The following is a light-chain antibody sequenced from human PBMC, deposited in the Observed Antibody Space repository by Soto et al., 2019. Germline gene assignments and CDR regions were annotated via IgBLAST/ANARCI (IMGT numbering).Light chain of an antibody. CDR1: QSISTY. CDR3: QQTSAFPRP. J-gene: IGKJ1*01. V-gene: IGKV1-39*01. Sequence: DIQMTQSPSSLSASVGDRVTITCRASQSISTYLNWYLQKPGKAPVLLIYAASRLQSGVPSRFSGSRSGTDFSLTISSLQPEDFATYYCQQTSAFPRPFGQGTKVDIK. CDR2: AAS.